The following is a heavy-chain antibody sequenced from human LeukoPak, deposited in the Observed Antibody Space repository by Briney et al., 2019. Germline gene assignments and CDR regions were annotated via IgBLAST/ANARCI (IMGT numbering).Heavy chain of an antibody. D-gene: IGHD5-18*01. CDR3: ARANRYSYGLNWFDP. CDR2: IYYSGST. V-gene: IGHV4-59*01. Sequence: SETLSLTCTVSGGSISSYYWSWIRQPPGKGLEWIGYIYYSGSTNYNPSLKSRVTISVDTSKNQFSLKLSSVTAADTAVYYCARANRYSYGLNWFDPWGQGTLVTASS. J-gene: IGHJ5*02. CDR1: GGSISSYY.